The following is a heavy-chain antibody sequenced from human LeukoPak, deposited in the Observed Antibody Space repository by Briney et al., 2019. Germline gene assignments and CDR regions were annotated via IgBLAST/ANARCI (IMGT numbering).Heavy chain of an antibody. CDR3: ARLAHELERRRWFDP. J-gene: IGHJ5*02. CDR2: INHSGST. D-gene: IGHD1-1*01. V-gene: IGHV4-34*01. CDR1: GGSFSGYY. Sequence: SETLSLTCAVYGGSFSGYYWSWIRQPPGKGLEWIGEINHSGSTNYNPSLKSRVTISVDTSKNQFSLKLSSVTAADTAVYYCARLAHELERRRWFDPWGQGTLVTVSS.